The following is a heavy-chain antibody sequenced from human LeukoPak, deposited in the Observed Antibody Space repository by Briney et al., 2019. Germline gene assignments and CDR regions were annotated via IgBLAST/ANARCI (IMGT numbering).Heavy chain of an antibody. V-gene: IGHV3-30*18. CDR3: AKDLGSYGFDY. CDR2: ISYDGSNK. Sequence: GGSLRLSCAASGFXFSSYGMHWVRQAPGKGLEWVAVISYDGSNKYYADSVKGRFTISRDNSKNTLYLQMNSLRAEDTAVYYCAKDLGSYGFDYWGQGTLVTVSS. CDR1: GFXFSSYG. D-gene: IGHD5-18*01. J-gene: IGHJ4*02.